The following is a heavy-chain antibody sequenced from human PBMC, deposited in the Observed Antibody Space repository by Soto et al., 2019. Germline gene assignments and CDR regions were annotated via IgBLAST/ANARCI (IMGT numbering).Heavy chain of an antibody. V-gene: IGHV3-30*18. CDR3: VKERADFVTVPHATSGMDV. J-gene: IGHJ6*02. Sequence: QVHLVESGGGVVQPGGSLRLSCTASGFTFNKFGMHWVRQTPGKGREWVAAVSYDGNHDFYADSVRGRLIISRDNSKNTLYLQLNTLKPDDTAVYYCVKERADFVTVPHATSGMDVWGPGTTVTVSS. CDR1: GFTFNKFG. D-gene: IGHD3-3*01. CDR2: VSYDGNHD.